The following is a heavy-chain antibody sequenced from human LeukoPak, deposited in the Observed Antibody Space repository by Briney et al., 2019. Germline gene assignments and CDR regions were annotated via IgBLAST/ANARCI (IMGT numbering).Heavy chain of an antibody. V-gene: IGHV1-8*01. CDR2: MNPNSGNT. Sequence: GSSVKVSCKASGYTFTSYDINWVRQATGQGLEWMGWMNPNSGNTGYAQEFQGRVTMTRNTSIRTAYMELSSLGSEDTAVYYCATQIIAAAGMGYWGQGTLVTVSS. J-gene: IGHJ4*02. D-gene: IGHD6-13*01. CDR3: ATQIIAAAGMGY. CDR1: GYTFTSYD.